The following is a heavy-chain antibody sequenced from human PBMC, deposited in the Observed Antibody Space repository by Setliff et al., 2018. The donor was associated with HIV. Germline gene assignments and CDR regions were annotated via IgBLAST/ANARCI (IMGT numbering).Heavy chain of an antibody. Sequence: ASVKVSSKASGYTFLNYDINWLRQAPGQGLEWMGSLTPHSGDTISADRFQGRLVMTTNTSTTTAFMALSSMRSDDTALYFCARGRGLWFGQLSILPLDPWGQGTLVTVSS. CDR1: GYTFLNYD. CDR2: LTPHSGDT. CDR3: ARGRGLWFGQLSILPLDP. J-gene: IGHJ5*02. D-gene: IGHD3-10*01. V-gene: IGHV1-8*01.